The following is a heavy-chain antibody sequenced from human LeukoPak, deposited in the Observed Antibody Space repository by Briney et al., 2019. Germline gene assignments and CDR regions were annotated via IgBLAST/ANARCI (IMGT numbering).Heavy chain of an antibody. CDR2: IEHNSVRT. J-gene: IGHJ6*02. CDR1: GFNFGTYV. D-gene: IGHD2-2*01. V-gene: IGHV3-23*01. Sequence: GGSLRLSCTASGFNFGTYVMSWVRQAPGKGLEWVSRIEHNSVRTSYGDSVKGRFTISRDNSKNTLYLQMNSLRAEDTAVYYCAREKGTPGRKSFQLPFLNYYYYGMDVWGQGTTVTVSS. CDR3: AREKGTPGRKSFQLPFLNYYYYGMDV.